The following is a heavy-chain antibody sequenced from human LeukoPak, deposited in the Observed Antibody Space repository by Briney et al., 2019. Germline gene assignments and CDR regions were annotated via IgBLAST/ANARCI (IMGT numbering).Heavy chain of an antibody. CDR3: AKGSRGAAAGRPPSRGPLEY. Sequence: GGSLRLSCAASGFTFSSYAMSWVRQAPGKGLEWVSAISGSGGSTYYADSVKDRFTISRDNSKNTLYLQMNSLRAEDTAVYYCAKGSRGAAAGRPPSRGPLEYWGQGTLVTVSS. D-gene: IGHD6-13*01. CDR1: GFTFSSYA. V-gene: IGHV3-23*01. CDR2: ISGSGGST. J-gene: IGHJ4*02.